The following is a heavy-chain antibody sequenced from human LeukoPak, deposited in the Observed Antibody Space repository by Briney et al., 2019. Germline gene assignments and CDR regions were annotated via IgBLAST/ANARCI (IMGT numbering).Heavy chain of an antibody. CDR1: GFTFSSYA. V-gene: IGHV3-23*01. CDR3: ANVVAAAIDY. D-gene: IGHD6-13*01. J-gene: IGHJ4*02. Sequence: RGSLRLSCAASGFTFSSYAMSWVRQAPGKGLEWVSAISGSGGSTYYADSVKGRFTISRDNSKNTLYLQMNSLRAEDTAVYYCANVVAAAIDYWGQGTLVTVSS. CDR2: ISGSGGST.